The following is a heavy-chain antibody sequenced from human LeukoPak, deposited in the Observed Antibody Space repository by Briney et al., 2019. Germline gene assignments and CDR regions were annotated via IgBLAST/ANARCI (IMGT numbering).Heavy chain of an antibody. D-gene: IGHD1-1*01. CDR1: GGSFSGYY. V-gene: IGHV4-34*01. CDR3: ARVGGTGWFDP. J-gene: IGHJ5*02. Sequence: SETLSLTCAVYGGSFSGYYWSWIRQPPGKGLEWIGEINHSGSTNYNPSLKSRVTISVDTSKNQFSLKLSSVTVADTAVYYCARVGGTGWFDPWGQGTLVTVSS. CDR2: INHSGST.